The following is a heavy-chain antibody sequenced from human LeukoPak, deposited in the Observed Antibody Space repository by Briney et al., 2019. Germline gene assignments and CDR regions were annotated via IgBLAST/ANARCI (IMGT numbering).Heavy chain of an antibody. CDR3: ARDFPGIAAAGTRYNWFDP. Sequence: GASVKVSCKPSVGTFSSYAIRWVRQAPGQGLEWMGGIIPIFGTANYAQKFQGRVTITTDESTSTAYMELSSLRSEDTAVYYCARDFPGIAAAGTRYNWFDPWGQGTLVTVSP. V-gene: IGHV1-69*05. J-gene: IGHJ5*02. CDR2: IIPIFGTA. D-gene: IGHD6-13*01. CDR1: VGTFSSYA.